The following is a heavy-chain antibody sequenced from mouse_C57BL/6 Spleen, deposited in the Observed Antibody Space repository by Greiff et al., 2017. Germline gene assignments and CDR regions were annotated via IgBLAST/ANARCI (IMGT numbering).Heavy chain of an antibody. V-gene: IGHV1-19*01. Sequence: DVKLVESGPVLVKPGASVKMSCKASGYTFTDYYMTWVKQSHGKSLEWIGVINPYNGGTSYNQKFKGKATLTVDKSSSTAYMELNSLTSEDSAVYYCARGGYYYKDWYFDVWGTGTTVTVSS. J-gene: IGHJ1*03. CDR1: GYTFTDYY. CDR2: INPYNGGT. CDR3: ARGGYYYKDWYFDV. D-gene: IGHD1-1*01.